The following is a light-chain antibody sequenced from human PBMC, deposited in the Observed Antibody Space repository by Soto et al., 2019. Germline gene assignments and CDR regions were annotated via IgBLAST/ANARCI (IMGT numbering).Light chain of an antibody. V-gene: IGKV3-20*01. Sequence: EIVLTQSPGTLSLSPGERATLSCRARQRLSRSQLAWYQQKPGQAPRLLIHGASSRATGIPDRFSGGGSGRDFPLIISRVDPEDFALYYYQQHGSSPCTFGQGSRVQIK. CDR2: GAS. J-gene: IGKJ1*01. CDR1: QRLSRSQ. CDR3: QQHGSSPCT.